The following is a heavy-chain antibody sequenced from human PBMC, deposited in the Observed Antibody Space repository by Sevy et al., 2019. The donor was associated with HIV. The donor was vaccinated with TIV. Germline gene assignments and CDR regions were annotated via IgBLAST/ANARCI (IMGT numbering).Heavy chain of an antibody. CDR3: ARYEEDTTLVNAFDI. V-gene: IGHV3-21*01. CDR1: GFTFSNYI. Sequence: GGSLGLSCAASGFTFSNYIINWVRQAPGKGLEWVSSISNSGTYIYYADSVKGRFTISRDNAKNSLYLQMNSLRAEDTAVYYCARYEEDTTLVNAFDIWGQGTMVTVSS. CDR2: ISNSGTYI. J-gene: IGHJ3*02. D-gene: IGHD5-18*01.